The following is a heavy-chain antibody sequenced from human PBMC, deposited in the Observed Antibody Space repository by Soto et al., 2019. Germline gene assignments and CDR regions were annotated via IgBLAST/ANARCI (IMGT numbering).Heavy chain of an antibody. D-gene: IGHD6-19*01. CDR1: GFTVSSNY. V-gene: IGHV3-53*01. Sequence: GGSLRLSCAASGFTVSSNYMSWVRQAPGKGLEWVSVIYSGGSTYYADSVKGRITIAKDNSKNTLYLQMNSLRAEDTAVYYCARESSSSYDAFDIWGQGTMVTVSS. CDR2: IYSGGST. CDR3: ARESSSSYDAFDI. J-gene: IGHJ3*02.